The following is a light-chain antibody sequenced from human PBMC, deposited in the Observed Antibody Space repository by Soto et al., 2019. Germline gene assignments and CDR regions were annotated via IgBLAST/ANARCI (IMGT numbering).Light chain of an antibody. J-gene: IGKJ1*01. CDR3: QQYDNWPRT. CDR1: QSVSSN. Sequence: DIVMTQSPAPLPVSPGERATLSCRASQSVSSNLAWYQQKPGQAPRFIIYGASTRATGIPARFSGSGSGTECTLTISSPQSEDVAVYYCQQYDNWPRTLGQGTKVDIK. CDR2: GAS. V-gene: IGKV3-15*01.